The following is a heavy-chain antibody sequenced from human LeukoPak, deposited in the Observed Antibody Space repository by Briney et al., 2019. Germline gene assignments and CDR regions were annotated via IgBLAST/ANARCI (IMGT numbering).Heavy chain of an antibody. V-gene: IGHV4-59*01. CDR2: IYYSGST. D-gene: IGHD3-22*01. CDR3: ARGAYYDSSGYYFDFDY. Sequence: SETLSLTCTVSGGSISSYYWSWIRQPPGKGLESIGYIYYSGSTNYNPSLKSRVTISVDTSKNQFSLKLSSVTAADTAVYYCARGAYYDSSGYYFDFDYWGQGTLVTVSS. CDR1: GGSISSYY. J-gene: IGHJ4*02.